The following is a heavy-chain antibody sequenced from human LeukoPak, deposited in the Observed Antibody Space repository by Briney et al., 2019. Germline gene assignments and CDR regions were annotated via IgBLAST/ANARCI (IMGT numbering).Heavy chain of an antibody. V-gene: IGHV3-64D*09. D-gene: IGHD2-15*01. Sequence: GGSLRLSCAASGFTFNSYAMSWVRQAPGQGLEYVSAISDSGGSTYYADSVKGRFTISRDNSKNTLYLQMSSLRAEDTAVYFCVRGYSFGPYGMDVWGQGTTVTVSS. CDR2: ISDSGGST. J-gene: IGHJ6*02. CDR3: VRGYSFGPYGMDV. CDR1: GFTFNSYA.